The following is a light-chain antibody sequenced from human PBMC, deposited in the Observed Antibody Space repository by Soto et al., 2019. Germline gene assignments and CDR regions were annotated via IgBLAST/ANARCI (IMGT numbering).Light chain of an antibody. CDR3: HQYGTSPWT. V-gene: IGKV3-20*01. CDR1: HSLSSTY. J-gene: IGKJ1*01. Sequence: EIVLTQSPGTLSLSPGERATLSCRASHSLSSTYSPWYQHKPGQAPSVLVYGASSRATGIPDRFSGSGSGTDFTLTISRLEPEDFAVYYCHQYGTSPWTFGQGTRVDIK. CDR2: GAS.